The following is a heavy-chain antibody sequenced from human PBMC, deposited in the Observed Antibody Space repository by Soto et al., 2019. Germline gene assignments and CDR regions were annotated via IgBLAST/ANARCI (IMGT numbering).Heavy chain of an antibody. J-gene: IGHJ4*02. CDR2: IIPILGIA. V-gene: IGHV1-69*08. CDR1: GGTCSSDT. D-gene: IGHD3-10*01. Sequence: QVQLVQSGAEVKKPGSSVKVSCKASGGTCSSDTISWVRQAPGQGLEWMGRIIPILGIANYAQKFQGRVTITADKTTSTAYMELSSLRSEDTAMYYCARDPGVYGSGSYSLGYWGQGNLVTVSS. CDR3: ARDPGVYGSGSYSLGY.